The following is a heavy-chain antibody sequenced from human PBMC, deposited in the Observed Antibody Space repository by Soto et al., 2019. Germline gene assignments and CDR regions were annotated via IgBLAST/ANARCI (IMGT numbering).Heavy chain of an antibody. CDR1: GFTFSSYA. D-gene: IGHD3-3*01. CDR3: AKVYYDFWSGYHPTPYYFDY. V-gene: IGHV3-23*01. J-gene: IGHJ4*02. Sequence: PGGSLRLSCAASGFTFSSYAMSWVRQAPGKGLEWVSAISGSGGSTYYADSVKGRFTISRDNSKNTLYLQMNSLRAEDTAVYYCAKVYYDFWSGYHPTPYYFDYWGQGTLVTVS. CDR2: ISGSGGST.